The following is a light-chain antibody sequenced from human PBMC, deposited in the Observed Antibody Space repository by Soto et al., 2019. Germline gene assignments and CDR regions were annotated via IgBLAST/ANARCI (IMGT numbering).Light chain of an antibody. J-gene: IGKJ2*01. CDR2: GAS. V-gene: IGKV3-15*01. Sequence: EIVMTQSPATLSASPGERATLSCRASQSVSSNLAWYQQKPGQAPRLLIYGASTRATGIPARFSGSGSGTEFTLTISSLQSEDFAVYYCQQYNNWPRGTFGQGTKLEIK. CDR1: QSVSSN. CDR3: QQYNNWPRGT.